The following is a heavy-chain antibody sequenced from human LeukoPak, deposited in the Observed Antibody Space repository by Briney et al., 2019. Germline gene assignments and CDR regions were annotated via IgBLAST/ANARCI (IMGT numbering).Heavy chain of an antibody. CDR1: GFTFSSYG. CDR3: ASELWFGELLDY. D-gene: IGHD3-10*01. J-gene: IGHJ4*02. Sequence: GRSLRLSCAASGFTFSSYGMHWVRQAPGKGLEWVAVIWYDGSNKYYADSVKGRFTISRDNSKNTLYLQMNSLRAEDTAVHYCASELWFGELLDYWGQGTLVTVSS. V-gene: IGHV3-33*01. CDR2: IWYDGSNK.